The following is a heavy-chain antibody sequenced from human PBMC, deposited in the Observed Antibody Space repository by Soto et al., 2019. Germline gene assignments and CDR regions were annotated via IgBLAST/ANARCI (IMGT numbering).Heavy chain of an antibody. Sequence: ASVKVSCKTSGYTFSNYAISWVRQAPGQGLEWMGWVSPYNGNANYTEKFQGRVSMTTDTSTTTAYMELTSLTSDDTAIYYCAGAISLIMAAPAYWGQGTLVTVSS. J-gene: IGHJ4*02. CDR2: VSPYNGNA. CDR3: AGAISLIMAAPAY. CDR1: GYTFSNYA. D-gene: IGHD2-8*01. V-gene: IGHV1-18*04.